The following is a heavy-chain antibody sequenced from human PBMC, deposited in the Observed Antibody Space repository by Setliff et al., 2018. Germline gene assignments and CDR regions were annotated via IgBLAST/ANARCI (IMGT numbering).Heavy chain of an antibody. J-gene: IGHJ6*03. D-gene: IGHD3-22*01. CDR2: IFYRGGT. Sequence: PSETLSLTCTVSGGSIFTESSYWGWVRQPPGKALEWLATIFYRGGTFYNPSLKSRITMSLDKSKNQFSVKLHSVTAADTAVYYCVRHTAVNVSPSGLGYYYTDVWGKGTTVTVSS. CDR1: GGSIFTESSY. V-gene: IGHV4-39*01. CDR3: VRHTAVNVSPSGLGYYYTDV.